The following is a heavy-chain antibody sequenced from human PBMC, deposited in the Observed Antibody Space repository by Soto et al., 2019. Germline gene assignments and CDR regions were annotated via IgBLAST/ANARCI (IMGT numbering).Heavy chain of an antibody. CDR3: APFYSAYDFGWFDP. J-gene: IGHJ5*02. CDR1: GCSISSSSYH. V-gene: IGHV4-39*01. Sequence: PSETLSLTCTVSGCSISSSSYHWGWIRQPPGKGLEWIGSIYYSGSTSYNHSLKSRVTISVDTSKNQFSLTLSSVTAEDTAVYYCAPFYSAYDFGWFDPWRQGTLVTVSS. CDR2: IYYSGST. D-gene: IGHD5-12*01.